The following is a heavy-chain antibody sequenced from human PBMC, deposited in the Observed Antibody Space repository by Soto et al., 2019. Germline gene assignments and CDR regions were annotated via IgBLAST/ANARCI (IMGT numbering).Heavy chain of an antibody. CDR2: IHYSGST. V-gene: IGHV4-59*08. Sequence: QVQLQESGPGLVKPSETLSLTCFVSGGSISGYYGSWVRQPPGKGLEWIGYIHYSGSTTYNSSLKGRVTMSVDTSKNQFSLKLSSVTAADTAVYYCARRRYADRAFDYWGQGTLVTVSS. J-gene: IGHJ4*02. CDR3: ARRRYADRAFDY. CDR1: GGSISGYY. D-gene: IGHD3-9*01.